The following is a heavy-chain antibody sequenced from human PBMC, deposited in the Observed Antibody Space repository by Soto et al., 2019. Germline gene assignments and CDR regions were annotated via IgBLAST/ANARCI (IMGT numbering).Heavy chain of an antibody. V-gene: IGHV3-15*04. Sequence: EVQLVASGGGLVKPGESLRLSCAGSGFTFSNTWMSWVRQVPGKGLEWVGRSVSKNDGGTTDYTAAMKGRITISRDDSKNTLYLQLNSLRVEDTAVYYCTTDYGWAFDIWGRGTMVTVSS. CDR3: TTDYGWAFDI. J-gene: IGHJ3*02. CDR2: SVSKNDGGTT. D-gene: IGHD4-17*01. CDR1: GFTFSNTW.